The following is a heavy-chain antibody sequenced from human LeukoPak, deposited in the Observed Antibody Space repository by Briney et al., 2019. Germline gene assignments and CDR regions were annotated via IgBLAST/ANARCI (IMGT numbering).Heavy chain of an antibody. Sequence: SETLSLTCTVSGGSISSYYWSWIRQPPGKGLEWIGYIYYIGSTNYNPSLKSRVTISVDRSKNQFSLKLSSVTAADTAVYYCARYDDSSGFYPNDAFDIWGQGTTVTVSS. J-gene: IGHJ3*02. CDR1: GGSISSYY. V-gene: IGHV4-59*01. CDR3: ARYDDSSGFYPNDAFDI. D-gene: IGHD3-22*01. CDR2: IYYIGST.